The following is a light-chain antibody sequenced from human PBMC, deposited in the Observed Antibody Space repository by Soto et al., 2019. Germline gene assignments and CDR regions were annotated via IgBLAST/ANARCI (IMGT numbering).Light chain of an antibody. CDR2: AAS. CDR1: QSISNY. CDR3: QQSYSTPPDT. V-gene: IGKV1-39*01. Sequence: DIRMTQSPSSLSASVGDRVTITCRASQSISNYLNWYQQKPGEAPKLLIYAASTLQHGVPSRFSGGGSGTEFTLTISSLQPEDFATYYCQQSYSTPPDTFGQGTNLDIK. J-gene: IGKJ2*01.